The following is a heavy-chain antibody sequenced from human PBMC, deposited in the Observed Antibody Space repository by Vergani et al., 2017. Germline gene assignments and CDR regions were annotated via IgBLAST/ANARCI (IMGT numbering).Heavy chain of an antibody. CDR3: TKGSRGYTGYFFDY. V-gene: IGHV3-23*04. Sequence: EVRLVESGGGLVKPGGSLRLSCQVSGFDFSQAWMNWVRQSPGKGLEWVSSVSGSSATPYYADSVKGRFIISRDNSKNTLHLQMNSLRADDTAVYYCTKGSRGYTGYFFDYWGQETLATVSS. J-gene: IGHJ4*02. D-gene: IGHD5-12*01. CDR1: GFDFSQAW. CDR2: VSGSSATP.